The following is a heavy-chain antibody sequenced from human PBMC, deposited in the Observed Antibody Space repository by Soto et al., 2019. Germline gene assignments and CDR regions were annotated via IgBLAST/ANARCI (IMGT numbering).Heavy chain of an antibody. V-gene: IGHV3-30*18. Sequence: PGGSLRLSCAASGFTFSSYGMHWVRQAPGKGLEWVAVISYDGSNKYYADSVKGRFTISRDNSKNTLYLQMNSLRAEDTVVYYCAKDPLSYYYDSSGYQDYWGQGTLVTVSS. J-gene: IGHJ4*02. CDR2: ISYDGSNK. CDR1: GFTFSSYG. CDR3: AKDPLSYYYDSSGYQDY. D-gene: IGHD3-22*01.